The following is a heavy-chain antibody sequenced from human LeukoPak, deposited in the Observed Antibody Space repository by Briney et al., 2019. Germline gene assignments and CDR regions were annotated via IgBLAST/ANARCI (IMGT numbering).Heavy chain of an antibody. V-gene: IGHV3-23*01. CDR1: GFTFSSYA. CDR3: AKQSAGSAAWYSLHYDF. CDR2: VDGGGGGT. D-gene: IGHD6-13*01. Sequence: GGSLRLSCAASGFTFSSYAMSWVRQAPGKGLEWVSSVDGGGGGTYYADSVKGRFTISRDNSKDTLYLQMNGLRAEDTAVYFCAKQSAGSAAWYSLHYDFWGQGTLVTVSS. J-gene: IGHJ4*02.